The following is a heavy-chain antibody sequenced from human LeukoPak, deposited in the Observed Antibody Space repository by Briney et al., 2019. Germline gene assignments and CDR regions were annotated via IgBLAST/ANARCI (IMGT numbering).Heavy chain of an antibody. V-gene: IGHV4-30-4*08. D-gene: IGHD5-18*01. Sequence: SQTLSLTCTVSGGSISSGDYYWSWIRQPPGKGLEWIGYIYYSGSTYYNPSLKSRVTISVDTSKNQFSLKLSSVTAADTAVYYCARTEDTAMANWFDLWGQGTLVTVSS. CDR3: ARTEDTAMANWFDL. CDR1: GGSISSGDYY. CDR2: IYYSGST. J-gene: IGHJ5*02.